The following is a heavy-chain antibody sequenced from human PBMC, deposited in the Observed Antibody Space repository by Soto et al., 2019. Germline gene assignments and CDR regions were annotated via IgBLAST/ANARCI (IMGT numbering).Heavy chain of an antibody. CDR1: GGSFSGYY. CDR3: ARSALLRYFDWLPYFDY. V-gene: IGHV4-34*01. D-gene: IGHD3-9*01. J-gene: IGHJ4*02. Sequence: SETLSLTCAVYGGSFSGYYWSWIRQPPGKGLEWIGEINHSGSTNYNPSLKSRVTISVDTSMNQFSLKLSSVTAADTAVYYCARSALLRYFDWLPYFDYWGQGTLVTVSS. CDR2: INHSGST.